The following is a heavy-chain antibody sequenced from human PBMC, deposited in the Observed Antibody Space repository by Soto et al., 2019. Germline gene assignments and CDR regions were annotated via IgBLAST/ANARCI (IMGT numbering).Heavy chain of an antibody. J-gene: IGHJ3*02. D-gene: IGHD3-16*01. CDR1: GFTFSDYY. V-gene: IGHV3-11*06. CDR2: ISSSSSHT. Sequence: QVQLVESGVGLVKPGGSLRLSCAASGFTFSDYYMSWIRQAPGKGLEWVSYISSSSSHTNYADSVKRRFTISRDNANNSLYLQLSSLRVEDTVVYYCARTRGGAGAFDIWGQGTMVTVSS. CDR3: ARTRGGAGAFDI.